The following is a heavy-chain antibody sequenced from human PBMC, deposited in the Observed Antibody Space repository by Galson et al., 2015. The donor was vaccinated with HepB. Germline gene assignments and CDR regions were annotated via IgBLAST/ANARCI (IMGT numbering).Heavy chain of an antibody. CDR3: AREVATTPAPYYYYGLDV. CDR2: IIPIFGTA. V-gene: IGHV1-69*01. CDR1: GGTFSSYG. Sequence: SCKASGGTFSSYGITWVRQAPGQGLEWMGGIIPIFGTANYAQKFQGRVTFTADESTTTAYMELSSLTSEDTAVYYCAREVATTPAPYYYYGLDVWGQGTTVTVTS. J-gene: IGHJ6*02. D-gene: IGHD5-12*01.